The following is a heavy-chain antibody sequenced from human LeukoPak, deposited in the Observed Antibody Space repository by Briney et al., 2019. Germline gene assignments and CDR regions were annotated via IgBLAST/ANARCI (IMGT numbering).Heavy chain of an antibody. V-gene: IGHV4-34*01. D-gene: IGHD1-20*01. CDR2: INHSGST. CDR1: GGSFSGYY. CDR3: ARGTYNWNVAVFDY. J-gene: IGHJ4*02. Sequence: NPSETLSLTCAVYGGSFSGYYWSWIRQPPGKGLEWIGEINHSGSTNYNPSLKSRVTISVDTSKYQFSLKLSSVTAADTAVYYCARGTYNWNVAVFDYWGQGTLVTVSS.